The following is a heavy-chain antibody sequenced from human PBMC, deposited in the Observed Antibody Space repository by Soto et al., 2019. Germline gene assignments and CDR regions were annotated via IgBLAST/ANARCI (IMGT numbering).Heavy chain of an antibody. V-gene: IGHV3-23*01. CDR3: DQRARPAYCGGFEL. D-gene: IGHD1-26*01. Sequence: WLSXRVSWAACVFSFINYYVILVRHAPGKGLEWVSGISKNCVNKWYADIVNGRFAISRYNSKNTLFLQMISLIPDDTAVYYCDQRARPAYCGGFELWGQGPLV. J-gene: IGHJ4*02. CDR1: VFSFINYY. CDR2: ISKNCVNK.